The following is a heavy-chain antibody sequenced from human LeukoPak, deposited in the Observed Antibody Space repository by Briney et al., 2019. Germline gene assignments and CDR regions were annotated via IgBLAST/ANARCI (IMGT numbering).Heavy chain of an antibody. D-gene: IGHD3-22*01. Sequence: GGSLRLSCAASGFTFSSYAMNWVRQAPGKGLEWVSAISGSGSNTYYSDSVKGRFTISRDNSKNTLYLQMNSLRAEDTAVYYCAKDSIGYYKPFDYWGQGSLVTVSS. V-gene: IGHV3-23*01. CDR3: AKDSIGYYKPFDY. CDR1: GFTFSSYA. CDR2: ISGSGSNT. J-gene: IGHJ4*02.